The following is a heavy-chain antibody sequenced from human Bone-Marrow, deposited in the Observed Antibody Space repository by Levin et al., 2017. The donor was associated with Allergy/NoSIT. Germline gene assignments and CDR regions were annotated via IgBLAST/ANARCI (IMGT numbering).Heavy chain of an antibody. Sequence: GGSLRLSCAASGFTFDDYGMSWVRQAPGKGLEWVSGINWNGGSTGYADSVKGRFTISRDNAKNSLYLQMNSLRAEDTALYYCARSGGSGSYLWNFDYWGQGTLVTVSS. J-gene: IGHJ4*02. CDR3: ARSGGSGSYLWNFDY. CDR2: INWNGGST. V-gene: IGHV3-20*04. CDR1: GFTFDDYG. D-gene: IGHD3-10*01.